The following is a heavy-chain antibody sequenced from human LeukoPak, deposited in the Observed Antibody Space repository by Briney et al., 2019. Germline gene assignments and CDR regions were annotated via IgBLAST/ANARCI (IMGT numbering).Heavy chain of an antibody. CDR1: GGSISTYY. CDR3: ARSIVGATRGAYAFDI. V-gene: IGHV4-59*01. Sequence: SETLSLTCTVSGGSISTYYWSWIRQPPGKGLEWIGYIYYSGSTNYNPSLKSRVTISVDTSKNQFSLKLSSVTAADTAVYYCARSIVGATRGAYAFDIWGQGTMVTVSS. J-gene: IGHJ3*02. CDR2: IYYSGST. D-gene: IGHD1-26*01.